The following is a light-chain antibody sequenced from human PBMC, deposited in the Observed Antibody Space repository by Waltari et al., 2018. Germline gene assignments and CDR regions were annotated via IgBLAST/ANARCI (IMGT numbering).Light chain of an antibody. J-gene: IGLJ3*02. CDR2: DVN. CDR3: SSFTRASSWV. CDR1: RIDVGSYNY. V-gene: IGLV2-14*03. Sequence: HSALAQPASVSGPPGPSIPISCPGTRIDVGSYNYVPWYQQHPGKAPRLMIYDVNNRPSGVSNRFSGSKSGNTASLTISGLQAEDEADYYCSSFTRASSWVFGGGTKLTV.